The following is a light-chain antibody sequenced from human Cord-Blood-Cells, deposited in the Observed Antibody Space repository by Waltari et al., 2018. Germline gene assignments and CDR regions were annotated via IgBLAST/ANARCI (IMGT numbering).Light chain of an antibody. Sequence: EIVLTQSPATLSLSPGERATLSCRASRSVSSYLAWYQQKPGQTPRPLIYDASNRSTGIPARFSGSGSGTDFTLTISSLEPEDFAVYYCQQRSNWLTFGGGTKVEIK. J-gene: IGKJ4*01. CDR3: QQRSNWLT. V-gene: IGKV3-11*01. CDR2: DAS. CDR1: RSVSSY.